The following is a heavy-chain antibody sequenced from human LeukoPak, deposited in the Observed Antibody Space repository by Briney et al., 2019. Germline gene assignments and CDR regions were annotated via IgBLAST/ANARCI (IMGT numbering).Heavy chain of an antibody. V-gene: IGHV3-21*01. J-gene: IGHJ4*02. CDR3: ARGVAARPSDYFDY. CDR2: ISSSSSYI. D-gene: IGHD6-6*01. Sequence: GGSLRLSCAASGFTFSSYSMNWVRQAPGKGLEWVSSISSSSSYIYYADSVKGRFTISRDNAKNSLYLQMSSLRAEDTAVYYCARGVAARPSDYFDYWGQGTLVTVSS. CDR1: GFTFSSYS.